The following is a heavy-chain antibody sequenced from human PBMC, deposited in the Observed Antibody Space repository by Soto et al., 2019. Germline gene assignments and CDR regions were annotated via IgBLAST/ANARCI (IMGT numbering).Heavy chain of an antibody. V-gene: IGHV5-51*01. Sequence: PGESLKISCKASGYSFTTSWIAWVRQMPGKGLEWMGIIYPRDSDTRYSPSFQGQVTISGDRSINTAYLQWSSLKASDTAMYYCARHLTVSAGGDLWGQGTQVTVSS. J-gene: IGHJ5*02. CDR3: ARHLTVSAGGDL. CDR1: GYSFTTSW. CDR2: IYPRDSDT. D-gene: IGHD6-19*01.